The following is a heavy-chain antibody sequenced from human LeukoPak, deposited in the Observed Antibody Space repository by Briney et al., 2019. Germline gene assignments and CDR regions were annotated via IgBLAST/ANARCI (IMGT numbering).Heavy chain of an antibody. CDR1: GGSISSSSYY. CDR2: IYYSGST. Sequence: PSETLSLTCTVSGGSISSSSYYWGWIRQPPGKGLEWIGSIYYSGSTYYNPSLKSRVIISVDTSKNQFSLKLSSVTAADTAVYYCARTSSTSCCFFDYWGQGTLVTVSP. J-gene: IGHJ4*02. CDR3: ARTSSTSCCFFDY. D-gene: IGHD2-2*01. V-gene: IGHV4-39*01.